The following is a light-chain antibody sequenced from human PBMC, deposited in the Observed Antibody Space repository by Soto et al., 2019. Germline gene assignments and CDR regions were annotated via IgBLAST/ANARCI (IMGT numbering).Light chain of an antibody. J-gene: IGKJ4*01. CDR2: DAS. CDR3: QQSYSTPLT. Sequence: IQLTQSPSSLSASLGDRVTVTCRASQDIRNYLACYQQKPGKAPKLLICDASTLYSGVPSRFSGSGSGTDFTLTISSLQPEDFATYYCQQSYSTPLTFGGGTKVDI. CDR1: QDIRNY. V-gene: IGKV1-39*01.